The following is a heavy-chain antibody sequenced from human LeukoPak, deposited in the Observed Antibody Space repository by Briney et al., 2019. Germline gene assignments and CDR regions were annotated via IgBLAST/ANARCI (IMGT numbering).Heavy chain of an antibody. D-gene: IGHD2-2*01. J-gene: IGHJ4*02. V-gene: IGHV1-69*13. CDR2: IIPIFGTA. Sequence: ASVKVSCKASGGTFSSYAISWVRQAPGQGLEWMGGIIPIFGTANYAQKFQGRVTITAGESTSTAYMELSSLRSEDTAVYYCARLIGYCSSTSCYADDYWGQGTLVTVSS. CDR1: GGTFSSYA. CDR3: ARLIGYCSSTSCYADDY.